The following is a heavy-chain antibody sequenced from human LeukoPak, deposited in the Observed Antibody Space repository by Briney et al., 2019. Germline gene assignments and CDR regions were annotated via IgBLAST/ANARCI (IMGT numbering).Heavy chain of an antibody. D-gene: IGHD6-13*01. CDR2: IYYGAST. CDR3: ARTRYSSSWYNGYYFDY. V-gene: IGHV4-39*02. Sequence: PSETLSLTCTVSDASISSTNYYWGWIRQPPGKGLEWIGSIYYGASTFYNPSLKGRVTSYNPSLKGRVTISVDTSKNHFFLKMSSVTAADTAVYYCARTRYSSSWYNGYYFDYWGQGTLVTVSS. J-gene: IGHJ4*02. CDR1: DASISSTNYY.